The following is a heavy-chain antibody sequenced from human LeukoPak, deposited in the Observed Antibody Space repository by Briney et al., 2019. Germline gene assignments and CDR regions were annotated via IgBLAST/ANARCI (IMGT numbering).Heavy chain of an antibody. Sequence: GGPLRLSCAASGFTFSSYVMSWLRQAPGKGLEGISAISGSGGSTYSADSVKGRFTISRDNSKSTLYLQMHSLQAEDWAMYYCAKEYGPGRGGPNWFDPWGQGTLVTVSS. CDR1: GFTFSSYV. J-gene: IGHJ5*02. V-gene: IGHV3-23*01. CDR2: ISGSGGST. CDR3: AKEYGPGRGGPNWFDP. D-gene: IGHD3-10*01.